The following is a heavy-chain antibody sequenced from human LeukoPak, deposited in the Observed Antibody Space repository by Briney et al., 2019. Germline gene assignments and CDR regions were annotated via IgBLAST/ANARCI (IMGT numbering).Heavy chain of an antibody. V-gene: IGHV4-59*01. CDR2: IYYSGST. J-gene: IGHJ4*02. Sequence: KPSETLSLTCTVSGGSISSYYWSWIRQPPGKGLEWIGYIYYSGSTNYNPSLKSRVTISVDTSKNQFSLKLSSVTAADTAVYYCARSLGYCSGGSCYALDYWGQGTLVTVSS. D-gene: IGHD2-15*01. CDR1: GGSISSYY. CDR3: ARSLGYCSGGSCYALDY.